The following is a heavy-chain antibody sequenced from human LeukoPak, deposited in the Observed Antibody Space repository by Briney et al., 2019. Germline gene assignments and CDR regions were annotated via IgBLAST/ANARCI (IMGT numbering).Heavy chain of an antibody. CDR1: GFTFSSDS. CDR2: ISSSSSYI. D-gene: IGHD2-2*01. CDR3: ARHADIVVVPAAKGGIDY. Sequence: GGSLRLSCAASGFTFSSDSMNWVRQAPGKGLEWVSPISSSSSYIYYADSVKGRFTISRDNAKNSLYLQMNSLRAEDTAVYYCARHADIVVVPAAKGGIDYWGQGTLVTVSS. J-gene: IGHJ4*02. V-gene: IGHV3-21*01.